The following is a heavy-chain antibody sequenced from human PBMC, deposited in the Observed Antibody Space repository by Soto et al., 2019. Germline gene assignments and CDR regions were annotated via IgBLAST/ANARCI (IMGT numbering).Heavy chain of an antibody. Sequence: QVLLVESGGGVVRPGRSLRLSCGASGFSFSKYGMHWVRQAPGEGLEWLSLILHDGSEKWYAESVKGRFTISRDNSKNTLYLQMNSLRGDDTAVYYCAKGYEVSPPVASGWYSNYFYGVDVWGRGTTVTVSS. CDR1: GFSFSKYG. V-gene: IGHV3-30*18. D-gene: IGHD6-19*01. CDR3: AKGYEVSPPVASGWYSNYFYGVDV. CDR2: ILHDGSEK. J-gene: IGHJ6*02.